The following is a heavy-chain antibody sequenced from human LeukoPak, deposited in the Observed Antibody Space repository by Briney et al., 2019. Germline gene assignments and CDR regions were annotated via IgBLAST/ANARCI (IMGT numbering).Heavy chain of an antibody. CDR2: IWYDGSNK. V-gene: IGHV3-33*01. D-gene: IGHD5-12*01. Sequence: GGSLRLSCAASGFTFSSYGMHWVRQAPGKGLEWVAVIWYDGSNKYYADSVRGRFTISRDNVKNSLYLQMNGLRAEDTAVYYCARDHSGYGDWGQGTLVTVSS. J-gene: IGHJ4*02. CDR3: ARDHSGYGD. CDR1: GFTFSSYG.